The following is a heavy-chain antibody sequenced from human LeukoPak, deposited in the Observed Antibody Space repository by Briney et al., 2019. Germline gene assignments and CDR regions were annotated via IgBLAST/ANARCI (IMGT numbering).Heavy chain of an antibody. Sequence: SGTLSLTCAVSGGSISSSNWWSWVRQPPGKGLEWIGEIYHSGSTNYNPSLKSRVTISVDKSKNQFSLKLSSVTAADTAVYYCARDGSMDYGDYFFDYWGQGTLVTVSS. V-gene: IGHV4-4*02. CDR2: IYHSGST. CDR1: GGSISSSNW. J-gene: IGHJ4*02. CDR3: ARDGSMDYGDYFFDY. D-gene: IGHD4-17*01.